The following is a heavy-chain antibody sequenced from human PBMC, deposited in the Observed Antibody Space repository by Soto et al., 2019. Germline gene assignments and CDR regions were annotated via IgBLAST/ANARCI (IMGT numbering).Heavy chain of an antibody. CDR2: VFYGGRT. D-gene: IGHD4-17*01. Sequence: QLQLQESGPGLVKPSETLSLTCTVSGDSISSSSKYCGWIRQPPGKGPEWIGSVFYGGRTHYNPSLKGRVPTSVYTSMKHFALRLSSVAAADTAVYYCVRQDGSVTLNWFDPWGQGTIVSVSS. CDR1: GDSISSSSKY. V-gene: IGHV4-39*01. J-gene: IGHJ5*02. CDR3: VRQDGSVTLNWFDP.